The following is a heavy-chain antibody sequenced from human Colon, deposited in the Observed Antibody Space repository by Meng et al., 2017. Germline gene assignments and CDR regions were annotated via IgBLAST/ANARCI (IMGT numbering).Heavy chain of an antibody. CDR1: GGSTTSTSYY. J-gene: IGHJ1*01. Sequence: QLQLQESGPGLVKPSETLSLTCTVSGGSTTSTSYYWDWIRQPPGQGLEWIGEIPHRGSSAYNPSLKSRVSMSIDKSKNQFSLKLTSVTAADTAVYHCLRGSGGSVWGQGTLVTVSS. CDR3: LRGSGGSV. CDR2: IPHRGSS. D-gene: IGHD3-10*01. V-gene: IGHV4-39*07.